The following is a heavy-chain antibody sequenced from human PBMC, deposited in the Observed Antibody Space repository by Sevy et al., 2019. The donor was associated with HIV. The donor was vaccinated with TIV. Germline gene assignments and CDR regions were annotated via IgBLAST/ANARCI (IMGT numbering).Heavy chain of an antibody. CDR2: MYYSGST. J-gene: IGHJ4*02. CDR3: ARESIGATGDFDY. Sequence: SETLSLTCTVSGGSMNLYFWSWIRQPPGKRLEWIGYMYYSGSTNYNPSLKSRVTLSVDTSKDQFSLNLRSVTAADTAVDYCARESIGATGDFDYWGQGTLVTVSS. D-gene: IGHD6-13*01. CDR1: GGSMNLYF. V-gene: IGHV4-59*01.